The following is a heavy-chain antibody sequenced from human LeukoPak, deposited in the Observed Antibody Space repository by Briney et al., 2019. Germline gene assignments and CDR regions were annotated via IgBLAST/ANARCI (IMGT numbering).Heavy chain of an antibody. Sequence: PGGSLRLSCAASEFTFSSYWMSWVRQAPGKGLEWVANIKQDGSEKYYVDSVKGRFTISRDNAKNSLYLQMNSLRAEDTAVYYCAKDLGKTDYYDSSGYYYGDTFDIWGQGTMVTVSS. V-gene: IGHV3-7*03. CDR1: EFTFSSYW. CDR3: AKDLGKTDYYDSSGYYYGDTFDI. D-gene: IGHD3-22*01. CDR2: IKQDGSEK. J-gene: IGHJ3*02.